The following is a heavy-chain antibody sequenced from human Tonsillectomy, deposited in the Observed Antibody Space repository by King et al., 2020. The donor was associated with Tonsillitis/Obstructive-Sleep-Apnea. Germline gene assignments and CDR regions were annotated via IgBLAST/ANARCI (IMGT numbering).Heavy chain of an antibody. CDR1: GGSFSGYY. D-gene: IGHD2-15*01. J-gene: IGHJ6*03. CDR3: ARGRCSGYSCYGLYSYYYMDV. CDR2: INHSGST. Sequence: VQLQQWGAGLLKPSETLSLTCAVYGGSFSGYYWSWIRQPPGKGLEWSGEINHSGSTKYNPSLKSRVTISVDTSKNQFSLKLSSVTAADTAVYYWARGRCSGYSCYGLYSYYYMDVWGKGTTVTVSS. V-gene: IGHV4-34*01.